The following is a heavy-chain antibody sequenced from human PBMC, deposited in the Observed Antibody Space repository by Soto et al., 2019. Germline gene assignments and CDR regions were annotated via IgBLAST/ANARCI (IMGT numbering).Heavy chain of an antibody. J-gene: IGHJ4*02. Sequence: QVQLVQSGAEVKKPGASVKVSCKASGSTFTTYGISWVRQAPGHVLAWMGWISAYSGITKFAQKLQGRVTMTTDTSTTTAYRALRSLTSDDTDGYYCAIDFTKSISRTYYFAYWGQGTLLTFSS. V-gene: IGHV1-18*01. CDR1: GSTFTTYG. CDR2: ISAYSGIT. CDR3: AIDFTKSISRTYYFAY. D-gene: IGHD2-21*01.